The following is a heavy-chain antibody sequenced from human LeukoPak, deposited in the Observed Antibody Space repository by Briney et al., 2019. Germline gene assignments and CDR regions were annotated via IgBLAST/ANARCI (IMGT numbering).Heavy chain of an antibody. V-gene: IGHV4-39*01. Sequence: PSETLSLTCTVSGGSISSSSFYWGWIRQPPGKGLEWIGSIYSSGTTSYRPSLKSQVTISVDTSKNQFSLKLNSVSAADTAVYYCERVDGYFDYWGQGTLVTVSS. D-gene: IGHD5-24*01. J-gene: IGHJ4*02. CDR1: GGSISSSSFY. CDR2: IYSSGTT. CDR3: ERVDGYFDY.